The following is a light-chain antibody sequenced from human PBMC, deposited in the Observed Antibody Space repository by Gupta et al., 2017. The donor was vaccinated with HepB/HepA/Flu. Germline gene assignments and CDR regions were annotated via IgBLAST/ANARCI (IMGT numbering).Light chain of an antibody. J-gene: IGKJ1*01. Sequence: DAVMTQSPPSLPFILGQPAYISCRSTQSLVPSDGNTYLNWFLQRPGQSPRRLIYQVSNRDSRVPDGFSGSGSGSDFTLRIIRMEDEDVVVNYCLQGTQWPWTFGQGTKVEL. CDR2: QVS. CDR1: QSLVPSDGNTY. CDR3: LQGTQWPWT. V-gene: IGKV2-30*02.